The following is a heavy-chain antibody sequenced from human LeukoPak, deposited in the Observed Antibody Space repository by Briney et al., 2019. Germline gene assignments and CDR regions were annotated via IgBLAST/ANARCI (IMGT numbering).Heavy chain of an antibody. Sequence: GGSLRLSCAASGFTFSSYSMNWVRQAPGKGLEWVSSISSSSSYIYYADSVKGRFTISRDNAKNSLYLQMNSLRAEDTAVYYCARGSLIFVVATYYFDYWGQGTLVTVSS. J-gene: IGHJ4*02. D-gene: IGHD2-15*01. V-gene: IGHV3-21*04. CDR3: ARGSLIFVVATYYFDY. CDR2: ISSSSSYI. CDR1: GFTFSSYS.